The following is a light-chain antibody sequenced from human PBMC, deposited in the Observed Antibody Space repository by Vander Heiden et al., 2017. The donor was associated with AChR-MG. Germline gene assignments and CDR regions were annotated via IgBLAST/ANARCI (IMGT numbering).Light chain of an antibody. CDR3: HQYGSSPRT. Sequence: IVLTQSPGTLSLSPGETVTLSCRASRIISSNYLAWYQHRPGQAPTLLIYGASIRATGIPARFSGSGSGTDFTLTISRLESEDFAVYYCHQYGSSPRTFGQGTRVEI. CDR2: GAS. CDR1: RIISSNY. J-gene: IGKJ1*01. V-gene: IGKV3-20*01.